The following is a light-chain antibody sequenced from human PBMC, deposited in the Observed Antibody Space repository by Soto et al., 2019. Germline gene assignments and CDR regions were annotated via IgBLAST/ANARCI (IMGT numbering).Light chain of an antibody. CDR1: ESVSRN. CDR2: DAS. Sequence: VMTQSPANLYVSPGGRATLSCRASESVSRNLAWYQQKPGQAPRLLIYDASTRATGIPDRFSGGGSGTEFTLTISSLQSEDFVVYYCQQYNSWPPITFGQGTRLEIK. CDR3: QQYNSWPPIT. V-gene: IGKV3-15*01. J-gene: IGKJ5*01.